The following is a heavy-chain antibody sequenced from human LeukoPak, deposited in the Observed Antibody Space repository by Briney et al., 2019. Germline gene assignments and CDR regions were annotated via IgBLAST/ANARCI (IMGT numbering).Heavy chain of an antibody. CDR3: VSFYEAY. CDR2: INSDGSWT. Sequence: GGSLRLSCAASGNYWMHWVRQAPGKGLVWVSHINSDGSWTSYADSVKGRFTNSKDNAKNTVYLQMNNLRAEDTAVYYCVSFYEAYWGRGTLVTVSS. D-gene: IGHD2/OR15-2a*01. J-gene: IGHJ4*02. CDR1: GNYW. V-gene: IGHV3-74*01.